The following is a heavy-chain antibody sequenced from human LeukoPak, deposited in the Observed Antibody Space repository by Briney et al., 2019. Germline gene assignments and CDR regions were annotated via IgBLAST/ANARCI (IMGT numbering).Heavy chain of an antibody. V-gene: IGHV4-39*01. D-gene: IGHD3-10*01. CDR1: GGSISSSSYY. J-gene: IGHJ3*02. CDR3: ARQTYYYGSGSHAFDI. Sequence: SVTLSLTCTVSGGSISSSSYYWGWIRQPPGKGLEWIGNIYYSGSTYYNPSLESRVTISVDTSKNQFSLKLSSVTAADTAVYYCARQTYYYGSGSHAFDIWGQGTMVTVSS. CDR2: IYYSGST.